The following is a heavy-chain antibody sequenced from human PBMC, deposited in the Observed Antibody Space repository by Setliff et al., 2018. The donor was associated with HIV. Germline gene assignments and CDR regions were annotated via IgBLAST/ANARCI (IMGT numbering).Heavy chain of an antibody. CDR1: GFVFKTYN. J-gene: IGHJ4*02. CDR2: ITDGARDI. Sequence: GSLRLSCAASGFVFKTYNMNWVRQAPGKGLEWISFITDGARDILYADSLEGRFTVSRDDTKNSLYLQMNNLRVEDTAVYYCARDRHNGDGAYDFDYWGQGTLVTVS. V-gene: IGHV3-21*05. D-gene: IGHD5-12*01. CDR3: ARDRHNGDGAYDFDY.